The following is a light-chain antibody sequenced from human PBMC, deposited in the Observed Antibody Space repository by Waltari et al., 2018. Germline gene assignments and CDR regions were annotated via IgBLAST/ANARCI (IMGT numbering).Light chain of an antibody. CDR3: SSYTTSSTVV. V-gene: IGLV2-14*03. Sequence: QPASVSGSPGHSITISCTGTSSDVGAYNYVSWYRQHPGTAPKLLIFDVSHRPSGVSNRFSGSKSGNTASLTISGLQAEDEADYYCSSYTTSSTVVFGGGTKLTVL. CDR1: SSDVGAYNY. CDR2: DVS. J-gene: IGLJ2*01.